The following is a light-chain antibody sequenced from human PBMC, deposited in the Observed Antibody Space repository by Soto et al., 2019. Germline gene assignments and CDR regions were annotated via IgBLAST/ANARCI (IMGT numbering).Light chain of an antibody. V-gene: IGKV1-16*02. CDR3: QQYYRSPFT. CDR2: AAS. CDR1: QGITNY. Sequence: DIQMTQSPSSLSASVGDTVTITCRPSQGITNYLTWFQQKPGEAPKSLIYAASNLQSGLPSKCSGRGFGTDFTLTISNLQPEDFATYYCQQYYRSPFTFGPGTTVD. J-gene: IGKJ3*01.